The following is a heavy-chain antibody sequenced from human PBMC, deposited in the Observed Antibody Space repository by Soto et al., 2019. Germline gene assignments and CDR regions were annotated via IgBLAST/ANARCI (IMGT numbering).Heavy chain of an antibody. CDR2: IKTKTDGGTT. Sequence: GGSLRLSCAASGFTFSNAWMNWVRQAPGKGLEWVGRIKTKTDGGTTDYAAPVKGRFTISRDDSKNTLYLQMNSLKTEDTAVYYCTTEPIVGTTRGLWKPITRHYYFDYWGQGTLVTVSS. CDR1: GFTFSNAW. J-gene: IGHJ4*02. V-gene: IGHV3-15*07. CDR3: TTEPIVGTTRGLWKPITRHYYFDY. D-gene: IGHD1-26*01.